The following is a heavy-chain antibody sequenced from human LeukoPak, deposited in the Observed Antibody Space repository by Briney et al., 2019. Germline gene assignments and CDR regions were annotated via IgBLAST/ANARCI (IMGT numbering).Heavy chain of an antibody. CDR3: ARVRAEMATRTIDY. D-gene: IGHD5-24*01. CDR2: IYYSGST. CDR1: GGSVSSGSYY. V-gene: IGHV4-61*01. Sequence: ETLSLTCTVSGGSVSSGSYYWSWIRQPPGKGLEWIGYIYYSGSTNYNPSLKSRVTISVDTSKNQFSLKLSSVTAADTAVYYCARVRAEMATRTIDYWGQGTLVTVSS. J-gene: IGHJ4*02.